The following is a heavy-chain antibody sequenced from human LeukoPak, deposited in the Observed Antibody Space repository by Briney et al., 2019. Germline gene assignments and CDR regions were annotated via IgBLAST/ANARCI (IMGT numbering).Heavy chain of an antibody. D-gene: IGHD2-15*01. CDR3: ARGGIVVVVASIRGNWFDP. Sequence: ASVKVSCKTSGYTFTHYGINWVRQAPGQGLEWMGWISAYDGNANYAPKLQGRVTMTIDTSTSTAYMELRGLRSDDTAVYYCARGGIVVVVASIRGNWFDPWGQGTLVTVSS. J-gene: IGHJ5*02. CDR1: GYTFTHYG. V-gene: IGHV1-18*01. CDR2: ISAYDGNA.